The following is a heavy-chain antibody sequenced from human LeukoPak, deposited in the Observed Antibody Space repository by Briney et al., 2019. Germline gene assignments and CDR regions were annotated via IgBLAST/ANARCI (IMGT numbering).Heavy chain of an antibody. CDR2: IYYSGST. J-gene: IGHJ4*02. Sequence: SETLSLTCTSGGSISSSSYYWGWIRQPPGKGLEWIGSIYYSGSTYYNPSLKSRVTISVDTSKNQFSLKLSSVTAADTAVYYCARHSLAVAAFDYWGQGTLVTVSS. CDR3: ARHSLAVAAFDY. CDR1: GGSISSSSYY. D-gene: IGHD6-19*01. V-gene: IGHV4-39*01.